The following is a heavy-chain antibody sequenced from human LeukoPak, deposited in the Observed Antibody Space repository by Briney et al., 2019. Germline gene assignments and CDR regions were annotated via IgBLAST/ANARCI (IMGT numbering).Heavy chain of an antibody. CDR3: ARVRDCTNGVCSMILFDY. CDR1: GGSISSYY. D-gene: IGHD2-8*01. V-gene: IGHV4-59*12. CDR2: IYYSGST. J-gene: IGHJ4*02. Sequence: SETLSLTCTVSGGSISSYYWSWIRQPPGKGLEWIGYIYYSGSTNYNPSLKSRVTISVDTSKNQFSLKLSSVTAADTAVYYCARVRDCTNGVCSMILFDYWGQGTLVTVSS.